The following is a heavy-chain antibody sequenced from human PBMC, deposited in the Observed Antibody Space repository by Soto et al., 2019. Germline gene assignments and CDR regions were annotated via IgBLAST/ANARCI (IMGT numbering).Heavy chain of an antibody. CDR3: ARSEYLGVASPDL. J-gene: IGHJ2*01. Sequence: HPGGSLRLSCAASGFTVSSNYMSWVRQAPGKGLEWVSVIYSGGSTYYADSVKGRFTISRDNSKNTLYLQMNSLRAEDTAVYYCARSEYLGVASPDLWGRGTLVTVSS. CDR2: IYSGGST. V-gene: IGHV3-53*01. D-gene: IGHD3-3*01. CDR1: GFTVSSNY.